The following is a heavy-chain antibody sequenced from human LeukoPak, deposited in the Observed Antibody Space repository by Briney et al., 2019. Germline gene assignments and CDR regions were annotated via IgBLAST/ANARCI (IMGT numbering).Heavy chain of an antibody. Sequence: QSGGSLRLSCTASGFTFSNYAMNWVRQAPVKGLEWVSTISGSGGDTYYADSVKGRFTISRDNSENTLFLLMNSLRAEDTAVYYCAQYCSGGGCWSYYYYGMDVWGQGTTVTVSS. J-gene: IGHJ6*02. CDR3: AQYCSGGGCWSYYYYGMDV. V-gene: IGHV3-23*01. CDR1: GFTFSNYA. D-gene: IGHD2-15*01. CDR2: ISGSGGDT.